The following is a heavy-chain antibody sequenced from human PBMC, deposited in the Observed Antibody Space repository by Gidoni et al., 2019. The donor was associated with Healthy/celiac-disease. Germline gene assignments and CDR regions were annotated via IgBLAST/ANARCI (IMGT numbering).Heavy chain of an antibody. Sequence: QVQLVESGGGVVHPGRSLRLSCSASGFTFSIYGMPWVRQAPGKGLEWGAVISYDGSNKYYADSVKGRFTISRDNSKNTRYLQMNSRRDEDTAVYYGAKDWNKLADYGGQGTLVTVSS. CDR3: AKDWNKLADY. CDR2: ISYDGSNK. J-gene: IGHJ4*02. V-gene: IGHV3-30*18. D-gene: IGHD1-1*01. CDR1: GFTFSIYG.